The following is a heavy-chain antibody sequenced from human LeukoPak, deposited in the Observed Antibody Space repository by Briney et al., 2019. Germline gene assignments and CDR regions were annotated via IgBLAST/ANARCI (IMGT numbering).Heavy chain of an antibody. V-gene: IGHV3-48*01. Sequence: GRSLRLSCAASGFTFSSYAMSWVRQAPGKGLEWVSYIGSTSSTIYYADSVKGRFTISRDNAKNSLYLQMNSLRAEDTAVYYCARDHHRRLYDSQARDTFDIWGQGTMVTVSS. D-gene: IGHD3-22*01. CDR2: IGSTSSTI. CDR1: GFTFSSYA. J-gene: IGHJ3*02. CDR3: ARDHHRRLYDSQARDTFDI.